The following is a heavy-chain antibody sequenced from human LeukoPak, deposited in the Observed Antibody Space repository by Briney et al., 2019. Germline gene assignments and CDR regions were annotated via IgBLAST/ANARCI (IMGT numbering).Heavy chain of an antibody. CDR1: GFTFSTYW. CDR3: ARDSAYYYDSSGFSYCDY. Sequence: GGSLRLSCAASGFTFSTYWMHWVRQAPAKGLVWVSRINGDGSSTSYADSVKGRFTISRDNSKNTLYVQLNSLSVEDTAVYYCARDSAYYYDSSGFSYCDYWGPGTLVTVSS. J-gene: IGHJ4*02. D-gene: IGHD3-22*01. V-gene: IGHV3-74*01. CDR2: INGDGSST.